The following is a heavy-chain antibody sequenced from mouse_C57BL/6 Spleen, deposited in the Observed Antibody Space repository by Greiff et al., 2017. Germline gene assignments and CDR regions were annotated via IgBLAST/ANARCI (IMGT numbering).Heavy chain of an antibody. Sequence: QVQLQQSGAELVRPGASVKLSCKASGYTFTDYYINWVKQRPGQGLEWIARIYPGHGNTYYNEKFKGKATLTAEKSSSTAYMQLSSLTSADSAVYFCASSGPPLDYWGQGTTLTVSS. D-gene: IGHD3-1*01. CDR1: GYTFTDYY. CDR2: IYPGHGNT. J-gene: IGHJ2*01. CDR3: ASSGPPLDY. V-gene: IGHV1-76*01.